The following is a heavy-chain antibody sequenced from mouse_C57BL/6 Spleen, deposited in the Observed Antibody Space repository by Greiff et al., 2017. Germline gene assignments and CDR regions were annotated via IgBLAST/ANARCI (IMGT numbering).Heavy chain of an antibody. Sequence: QVQLQQPGAELVKPGASVKMSCKASGYTFTSYWIAWVKQRPGQGLEWIGDIYPGSGSTNYNEKFKSKATLTVDTSSSTAYMQLSSLTSEDSAGYYCAGSNYVLFAYWGQGTLVTVSA. CDR3: AGSNYVLFAY. J-gene: IGHJ3*01. CDR2: IYPGSGST. V-gene: IGHV1-55*01. D-gene: IGHD2-5*01. CDR1: GYTFTSYW.